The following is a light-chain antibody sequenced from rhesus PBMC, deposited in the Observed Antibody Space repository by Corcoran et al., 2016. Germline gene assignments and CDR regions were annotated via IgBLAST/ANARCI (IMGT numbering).Light chain of an antibody. CDR2: AAS. V-gene: IGKV1-33*01. J-gene: IGKJ3*01. CDR3: QQRNSSPFA. Sequence: DIQMTQSPSSLSASVGDKVTITCRASQGISNALAWYQQKPGKAPKLLIYAASTLPSGVPSRFSCRGPVTDFTLTISSLQPEDFAVSFCQQRNSSPFALGPGAKLDI. CDR1: QGISNA.